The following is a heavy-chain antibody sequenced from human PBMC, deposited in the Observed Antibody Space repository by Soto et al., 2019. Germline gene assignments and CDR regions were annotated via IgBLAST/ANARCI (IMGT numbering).Heavy chain of an antibody. D-gene: IGHD3-10*01. CDR3: ARVSAYYSYGMDV. CDR1: GFTVSSNY. J-gene: IGHJ6*02. Sequence: GGSLRLSCAASGFTVSSNYMSWVRQASGKGLEWVSVIYSGGSTYYADSVKGRFTISRDNSKNTLYLQMNSLRAEDTAVYYCARVSAYYSYGMDVWGQGTTVTVSS. CDR2: IYSGGST. V-gene: IGHV3-53*01.